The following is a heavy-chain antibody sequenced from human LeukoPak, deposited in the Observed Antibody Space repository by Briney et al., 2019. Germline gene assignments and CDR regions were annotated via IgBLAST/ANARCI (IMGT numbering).Heavy chain of an antibody. V-gene: IGHV3-21*01. Sequence: GGSLRLSCAASGFTFSSYWMNWVRQAPGKGLEWVSSISSSSSYIYYADSVKGRFTISRDNAKNSLYLQMNSLRAEDTAVYYCARDSAFTDDYFDYWGQGTLVTVSS. CDR2: ISSSSSYI. CDR1: GFTFSSYW. D-gene: IGHD3-10*01. CDR3: ARDSAFTDDYFDY. J-gene: IGHJ4*02.